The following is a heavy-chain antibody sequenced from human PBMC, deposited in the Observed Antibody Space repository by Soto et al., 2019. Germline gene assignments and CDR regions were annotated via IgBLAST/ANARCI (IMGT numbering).Heavy chain of an antibody. D-gene: IGHD5-12*01. Sequence: QVQLVQSGAEVKKPGSSVKVSCKASGGTFSSYTISWVRQAPGQGLEWMGRIIPILGIANYAQKFQGRVTITADKSTSTVYMELSSLRSEDTAVYYCARVEMATNSNWFDPWGQGTLVTVSS. CDR2: IIPILGIA. CDR1: GGTFSSYT. J-gene: IGHJ5*02. CDR3: ARVEMATNSNWFDP. V-gene: IGHV1-69*02.